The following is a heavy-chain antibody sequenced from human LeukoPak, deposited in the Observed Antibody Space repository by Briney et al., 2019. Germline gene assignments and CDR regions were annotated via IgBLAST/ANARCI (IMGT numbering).Heavy chain of an antibody. CDR1: GGSISSGGYY. D-gene: IGHD3-9*01. V-gene: IGHV4-31*03. CDR3: ARRLADRYSYFDY. J-gene: IGHJ4*02. Sequence: SETVSLTCTVSGGSISSGGYYWSWIRQHPGKGLEWIGYIYYSGSTYYNPSLKSRVTISVDTSKNQFSLKLSSVTAADTAVYYCARRLADRYSYFDYWGQGTLVTVSS. CDR2: IYYSGST.